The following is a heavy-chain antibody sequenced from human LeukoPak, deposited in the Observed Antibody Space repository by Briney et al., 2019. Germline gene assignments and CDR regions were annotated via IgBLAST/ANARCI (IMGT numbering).Heavy chain of an antibody. CDR2: ISGSGGST. CDR1: GFTFSSYA. D-gene: IGHD6-19*01. CDR3: AKGGKSVAGRGAFDY. J-gene: IGHJ4*02. V-gene: IGHV3-23*01. Sequence: GGSLRLSCAASGFTFSSYAMTWVRQAPGKGLEWVSAISGSGGSTYYADSVKGRFTISRDNSKNTLYLQMNSLRAEDTAVYYCAKGGKSVAGRGAFDYWGQGTLVTVSS.